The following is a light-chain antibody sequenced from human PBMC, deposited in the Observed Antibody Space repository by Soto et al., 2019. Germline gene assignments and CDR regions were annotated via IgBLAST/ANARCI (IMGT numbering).Light chain of an antibody. Sequence: RVTQAPSSLSASVTDRVTITCRASQDIKNDLGWYQQKPGKAPELLIYAASSLQSGVPSRFSGSGSGTDFTLTISSLQPEDFATYYCLQDYNYPRTFGQGTKV. CDR3: LQDYNYPRT. CDR2: AAS. V-gene: IGKV1-6*01. CDR1: QDIKND. J-gene: IGKJ1*01.